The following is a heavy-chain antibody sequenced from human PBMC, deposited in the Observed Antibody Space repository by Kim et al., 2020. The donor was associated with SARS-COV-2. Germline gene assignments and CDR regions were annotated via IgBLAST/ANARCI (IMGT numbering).Heavy chain of an antibody. CDR2: IYIGGNT. CDR1: GFFVSGNY. Sequence: GGSLRLSCAASGFFVSGNYMSWVRQSARKGLEWVAVIYIGGNTLYADSVKGRFTISRDNSKNTLYLQMSSLRAEDTAVYYCAGTGTLGFGAGTYSPPNSWGQGTLVTVSS. D-gene: IGHD3-10*01. J-gene: IGHJ4*02. V-gene: IGHV3-66*01. CDR3: AGTGTLGFGAGTYSPPNS.